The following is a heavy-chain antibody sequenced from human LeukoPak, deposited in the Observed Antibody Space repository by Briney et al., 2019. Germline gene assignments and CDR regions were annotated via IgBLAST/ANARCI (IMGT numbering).Heavy chain of an antibody. CDR1: GGSISSYY. V-gene: IGHV4-59*08. J-gene: IGHJ4*02. CDR2: IYYSGST. CDR3: ARYGNDFWSGSYYFDY. D-gene: IGHD3-3*01. Sequence: SETPSLTCTVSGGSISSYYWSWIRQPPGKGLEWIGYIYYSGSTNYNPSLKSRVTISVDTSKNQFSLKLSSVTAADTAVYYCARYGNDFWSGSYYFDYWGQGTLVTVSS.